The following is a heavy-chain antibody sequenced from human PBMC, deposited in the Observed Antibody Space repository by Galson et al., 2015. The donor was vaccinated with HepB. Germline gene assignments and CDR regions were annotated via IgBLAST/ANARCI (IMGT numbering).Heavy chain of an antibody. J-gene: IGHJ4*02. Sequence: SLRLSCAASGFTVSSNYMSWVRQAPGKGLEWVSVIYSGGSTYYADSVKGRFTISRDNSKNTLYLQMNSLRAEDTAVYYCARDPPVVVPAASGDYWGQGTLVTVSS. CDR2: IYSGGST. CDR3: ARDPPVVVPAASGDY. V-gene: IGHV3-53*01. D-gene: IGHD2-2*01. CDR1: GFTVSSNY.